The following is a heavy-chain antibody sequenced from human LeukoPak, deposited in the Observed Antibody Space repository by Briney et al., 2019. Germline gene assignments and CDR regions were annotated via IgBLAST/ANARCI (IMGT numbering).Heavy chain of an antibody. CDR2: INHSGST. CDR1: SGSFSGYY. V-gene: IGHV4-34*01. CDR3: ARVHYGSGSLYYYYYYMDV. D-gene: IGHD3-10*01. J-gene: IGHJ6*03. Sequence: SETLSLTCAVYSGSFSGYYWSWIRQPPGKGLEWIGEINHSGSTNYNPSLKSRVTISVDTSKNQFSLKLSSVTAADTAVYYCARVHYGSGSLYYYYYYMDVWGKGTTVTVSS.